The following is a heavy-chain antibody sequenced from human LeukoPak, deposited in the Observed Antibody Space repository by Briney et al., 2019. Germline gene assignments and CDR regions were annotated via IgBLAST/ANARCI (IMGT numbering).Heavy chain of an antibody. J-gene: IGHJ4*02. V-gene: IGHV3-7*03. CDR3: AKDYGSGSYYTSPSVYGFDY. Sequence: GGSLRLSCAASGFTFSNYWMNWVRQAPGKGLEWVASIKDDGSETYHVDSVKGRFTIARDNTKNSLRLQMNSLRAEDTAVYYCAKDYGSGSYYTSPSVYGFDYWGQGTLVTVSS. CDR2: IKDDGSET. D-gene: IGHD3-10*01. CDR1: GFTFSNYW.